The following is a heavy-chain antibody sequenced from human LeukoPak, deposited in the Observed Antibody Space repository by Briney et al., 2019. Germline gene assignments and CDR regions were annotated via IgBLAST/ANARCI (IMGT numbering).Heavy chain of an antibody. V-gene: IGHV3-30*18. J-gene: IGHJ5*02. D-gene: IGHD2-2*02. CDR2: ISYDGSNK. CDR3: AKGYCSSTSCYTGWFDA. CDR1: GFTFSSYG. Sequence: GGSLRLFCAASGFTFSSYGMHWVRQAPGKGLVWVAVISYDGSNKHYADFVEGRFTISRDNSKHTLYLQMNSLKAKATDVCYCAKGYCSSTSCYTGWFDAWGQGTLVTVSS.